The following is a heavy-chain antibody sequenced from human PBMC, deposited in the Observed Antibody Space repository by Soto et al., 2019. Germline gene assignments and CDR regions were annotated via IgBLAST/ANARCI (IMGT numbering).Heavy chain of an antibody. CDR1: GGSISSGGYY. J-gene: IGHJ6*02. D-gene: IGHD3-10*01. CDR2: IYYSGST. V-gene: IGHV4-31*03. Sequence: SETLSLTCTVSGGSISSGGYYWSWIRQHPGKGLEWIGYIYYSGSTYYNPSLKSRVTISVDTSKNQFSLKLSSVTAADTAVYYCARASGTVARKYHYGMDGWGQGTTVTVS. CDR3: ARASGTVARKYHYGMDG.